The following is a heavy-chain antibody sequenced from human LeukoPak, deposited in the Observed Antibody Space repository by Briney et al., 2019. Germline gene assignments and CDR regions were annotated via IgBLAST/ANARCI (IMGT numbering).Heavy chain of an antibody. D-gene: IGHD1-26*01. J-gene: IGHJ4*02. CDR2: ISYDGSNK. CDR1: GFTFSSYG. Sequence: PGGSLRLSCAASGFTFSSYGMHWVRQAPGKGLEWVAVISYDGSNKYYADSVKGRFTISRDNSKNTLYLQMNSLRAEDTAVYYCAKGGPPTGASPRPWDFNHWGQGALVTVSS. CDR3: AKGGPPTGASPRPWDFNH. V-gene: IGHV3-30*18.